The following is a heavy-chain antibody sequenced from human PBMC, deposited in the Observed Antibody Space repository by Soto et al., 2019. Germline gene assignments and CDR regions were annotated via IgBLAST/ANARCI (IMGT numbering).Heavy chain of an antibody. CDR1: GFDFSTYA. Sequence: EVQLLESGGGLVQPGGSLSLSCAASGFDFSTYAMSWVRQAPGTGLEWVSTITAGGRSTDYADSLQGRFTTSRDNPKNTLYVQMHSLGAEATAVYYCVKERVGSFGYGMDVLGQGTTVTVSS. CDR3: VKERVGSFGYGMDV. V-gene: IGHV3-23*01. CDR2: ITAGGRST. J-gene: IGHJ6*02. D-gene: IGHD1-26*01.